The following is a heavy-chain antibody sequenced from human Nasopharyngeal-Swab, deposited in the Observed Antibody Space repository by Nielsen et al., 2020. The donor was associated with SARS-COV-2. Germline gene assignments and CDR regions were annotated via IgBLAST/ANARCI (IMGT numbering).Heavy chain of an antibody. CDR2: IWHDGSDQ. J-gene: IGHJ5*02. V-gene: IGHV3-33*01. CDR3: ARASKFFLGYCSGGSCYKNWFDP. Sequence: WIRQPPGKGLEWVAVIWHDGSDQRYAESVKGRFTISRDNSKNTLYMQMNSLGAEDTAVYYCARASKFFLGYCSGGSCYKNWFDPWGQGTLVTVSS. D-gene: IGHD2-15*01.